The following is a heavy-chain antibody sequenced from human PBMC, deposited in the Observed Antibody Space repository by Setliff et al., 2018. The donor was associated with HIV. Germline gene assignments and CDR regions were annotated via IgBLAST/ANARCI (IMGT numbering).Heavy chain of an antibody. V-gene: IGHV3-23*01. J-gene: IGHJ3*01. D-gene: IGHD1-1*01. CDR2: ISGSAEDI. CDR1: GFTFNKYA. Sequence: GGSLRLSCAASGFTFNKYAMNWVRQAPGKGLEWVSAISGSAEDIYYADSVKGRFTISRVNSKNTLYLQMNSLRAEDTAVYYCAKRTIGSNNWYACDVWGQGTMVTVSS. CDR3: AKRTIGSNNWYACDV.